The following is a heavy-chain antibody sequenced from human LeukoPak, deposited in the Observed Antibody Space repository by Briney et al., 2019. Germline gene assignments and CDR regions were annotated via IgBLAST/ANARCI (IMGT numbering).Heavy chain of an antibody. V-gene: IGHV3-23*01. CDR2: ISGSGGST. CDR1: GFTFSSYA. J-gene: IGHJ4*02. CDR3: AKNVELYYDSSGYS. D-gene: IGHD3-22*01. Sequence: GGSLRLSCAASGFTFSSYAMSWVRQAPGKGLEWVSAISGSGGSTYYADSVKGRFTISRDNSKNTLYLQMNSLRAEDTAVYYCAKNVELYYDSSGYSWGQGTLVTVSS.